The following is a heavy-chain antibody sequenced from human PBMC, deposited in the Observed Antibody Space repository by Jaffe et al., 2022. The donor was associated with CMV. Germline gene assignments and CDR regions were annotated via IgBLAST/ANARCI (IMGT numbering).Heavy chain of an antibody. Sequence: QVQVRESGPGLVKPSETLSLTCSVFGAFVSSHYWSWVRKPPGRGLEWIGYVYDAGTTNYNPSLKSRAIVSVDTPKNQFSLKLRSVTTADTAVYYCARVSDSSAFVFDPWGQGRLVTVSS. CDR3: ARVSDSSAFVFDP. CDR2: VYDAGTT. D-gene: IGHD3-22*01. CDR1: GAFVSSHY. V-gene: IGHV4-59*02. J-gene: IGHJ5*02.